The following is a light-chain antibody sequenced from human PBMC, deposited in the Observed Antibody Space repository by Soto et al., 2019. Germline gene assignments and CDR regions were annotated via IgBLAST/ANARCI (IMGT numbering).Light chain of an antibody. Sequence: DIQMTQSPSTLSASVGDRVTITCRASQSISSWLAWYQQKPGKAPKLLIYEASNLESGVPSRFSGSGSGTEFTLTISSLQPEDSATYYCQQYNSLITFGQHTRLEIK. CDR2: EAS. V-gene: IGKV1-5*03. CDR3: QQYNSLIT. J-gene: IGKJ5*01. CDR1: QSISSW.